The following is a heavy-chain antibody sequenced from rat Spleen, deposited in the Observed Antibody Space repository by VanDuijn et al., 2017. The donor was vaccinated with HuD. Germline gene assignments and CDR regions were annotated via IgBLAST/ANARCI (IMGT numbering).Heavy chain of an antibody. CDR2: ITTGGDNT. D-gene: IGHD1-8*01. CDR3: AKEGDGGYSSYPNWFAY. CDR1: GFTFRDYG. Sequence: EVQLVESGGGLVQPGRSLKLSCAASGFTFRDYGMAWVRQTPTKGLEWVASITTGGDNTYYRGSVKGRFTISRDNAKNTQYLQMDSLRSEDTATYYCAKEGDGGYSSYPNWFAYWGQGTLVTVSS. V-gene: IGHV5S13*01. J-gene: IGHJ3*01.